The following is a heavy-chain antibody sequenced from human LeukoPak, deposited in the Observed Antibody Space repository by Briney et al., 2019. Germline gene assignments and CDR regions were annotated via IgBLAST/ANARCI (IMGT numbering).Heavy chain of an antibody. CDR2: ISSSGSTI. CDR3: ARNEIYGDYGRRDEYNWFDP. J-gene: IGHJ5*02. CDR1: GFTFSSYE. D-gene: IGHD4-17*01. V-gene: IGHV3-48*03. Sequence: GGSLRLSCAASGFTFSSYEMNWVRQAPGKRLEWVSYISSSGSTIYYADSVKGRFTISRDNAKNSLYLQMNSLRAEDTAVYYCARNEIYGDYGRRDEYNWFDPWGQGTLVTVSS.